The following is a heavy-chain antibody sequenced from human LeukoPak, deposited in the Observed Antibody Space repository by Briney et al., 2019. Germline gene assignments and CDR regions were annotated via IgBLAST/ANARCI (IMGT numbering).Heavy chain of an antibody. J-gene: IGHJ5*02. CDR1: GFTFSSYA. Sequence: GGSLRLSCSASGFTFSSYAMHWVRQAPGKGLEYVSAISSNGGSTYYADSVKGRFTISRDNSKNTLHLQMSSLRAEDTAVYYCVKDLKRWLVPFEGVSWGQGTLVTVSS. D-gene: IGHD6-19*01. V-gene: IGHV3-64D*06. CDR2: ISSNGGST. CDR3: VKDLKRWLVPFEGVS.